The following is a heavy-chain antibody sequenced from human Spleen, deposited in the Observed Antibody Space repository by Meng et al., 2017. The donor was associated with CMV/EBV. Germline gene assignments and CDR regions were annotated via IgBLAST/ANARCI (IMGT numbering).Heavy chain of an antibody. D-gene: IGHD5-12*01. CDR3: TLLYSGYDFPFDY. Sequence: GESLKISCAASGFTFSDHHMDWVRQAPGKGLEWVGRTRNKDNSYTTEYAASVRGRFTISRHDSRKSLYLQMNSLKTEDTAVYYCTLLYSGYDFPFDYWGQGTLVTVSS. CDR1: GFTFSDHH. J-gene: IGHJ4*02. CDR2: TRNKDNSYTT. V-gene: IGHV3-72*01.